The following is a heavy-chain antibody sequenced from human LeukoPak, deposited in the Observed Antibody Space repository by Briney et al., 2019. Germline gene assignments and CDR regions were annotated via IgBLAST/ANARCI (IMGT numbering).Heavy chain of an antibody. D-gene: IGHD3-22*01. J-gene: IGHJ6*03. V-gene: IGHV1-69*06. Sequence: GASVKVSCKASGGTFSSYAISWVRQAPGQGLEWMGGIIPIFGTANYAQKFQGRVTITADKSTSTAYMELSSLRSEDTAVYYCARDYYDSSGYSAYYYMDVWGKGTTVTISS. CDR1: GGTFSSYA. CDR3: ARDYYDSSGYSAYYYMDV. CDR2: IIPIFGTA.